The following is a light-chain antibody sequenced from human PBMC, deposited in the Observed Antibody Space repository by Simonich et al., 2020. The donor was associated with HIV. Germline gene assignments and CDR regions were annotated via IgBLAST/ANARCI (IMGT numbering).Light chain of an antibody. V-gene: IGLV2-14*02. CDR1: TSDIGSFTL. J-gene: IGLJ2*01. CDR2: EGN. CDR3: SSYTSSSTLV. Sequence: QSALTQPASVSGSPGQSITISCTGTTSDIGSFTLVSGYQHHPGKAPKLMIYEGNMWPSVVSNRFSGSKSGNRASLTISVLQAEDEADYYCSSYTSSSTLVFGGGTKLTVL.